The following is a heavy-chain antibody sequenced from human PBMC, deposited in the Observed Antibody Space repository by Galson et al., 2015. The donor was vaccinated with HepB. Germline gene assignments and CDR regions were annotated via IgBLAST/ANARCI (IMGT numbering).Heavy chain of an antibody. CDR3: AKDQVAVAGNWYFDL. Sequence: SLRLSCAASGFTFSSYGMHWVRQAPGKGLEWVAVISYDGSNKYYADSVKGRFTISRDNSKNTLYLQMNSLRAEDTAVYYCAKDQVAVAGNWYFDLWGRGTLVTVSS. CDR2: ISYDGSNK. V-gene: IGHV3-30*18. J-gene: IGHJ2*01. CDR1: GFTFSSYG. D-gene: IGHD6-19*01.